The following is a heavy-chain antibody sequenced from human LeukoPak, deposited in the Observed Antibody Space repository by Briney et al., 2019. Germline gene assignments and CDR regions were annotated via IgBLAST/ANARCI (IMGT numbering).Heavy chain of an antibody. CDR2: IYPGDSDT. J-gene: IGHJ4*02. V-gene: IGHV5-51*01. CDR1: GYSFTSYW. D-gene: IGHD5-18*01. Sequence: GESLKISCKGSGYSFTSYWIGWVRQMPGKGLEWMGIIYPGDSDTRYSPSFQGQVTISADKSISTAYLQWSSLKASDTAMYYCARHTDPGYSYGLKSPDYWGQGTLVTVSS. CDR3: ARHTDPGYSYGLKSPDY.